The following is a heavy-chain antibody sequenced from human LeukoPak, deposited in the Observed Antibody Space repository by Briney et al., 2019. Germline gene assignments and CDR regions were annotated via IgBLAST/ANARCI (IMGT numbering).Heavy chain of an antibody. V-gene: IGHV4-34*01. Sequence: SETLSLTCAVYGGSFSGYYWSWIRQPPGKGLEWIGEINHSGSTNYNPSLKSRVTISVDTSKNQFSLKLSSVTAADTAVYYCAREGDSGSFVDCWGQGTLVTVSS. D-gene: IGHD1-26*01. CDR2: INHSGST. J-gene: IGHJ4*02. CDR1: GGSFSGYY. CDR3: AREGDSGSFVDC.